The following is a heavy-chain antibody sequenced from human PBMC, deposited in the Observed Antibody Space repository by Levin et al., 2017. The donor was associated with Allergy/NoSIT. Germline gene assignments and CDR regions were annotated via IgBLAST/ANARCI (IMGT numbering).Heavy chain of an antibody. Sequence: SETLSLTCAVYGGSFSGYYWSWIRQPPGKGLEWIGEINHSGSTNYNPSLKSRVTISVDTSKNQFSLKLSSVTAADTAVYYCARIPYDFWSGYSPGDYYYGMDVWGQGTTVTVSS. CDR3: ARIPYDFWSGYSPGDYYYGMDV. D-gene: IGHD3-3*01. CDR2: INHSGST. V-gene: IGHV4-34*01. J-gene: IGHJ6*02. CDR1: GGSFSGYY.